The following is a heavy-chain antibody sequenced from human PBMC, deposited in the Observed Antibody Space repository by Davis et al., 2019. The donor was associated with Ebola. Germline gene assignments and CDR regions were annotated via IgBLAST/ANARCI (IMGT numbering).Heavy chain of an antibody. CDR1: GYTFTSYG. V-gene: IGHV1-18*01. D-gene: IGHD6-19*01. J-gene: IGHJ4*02. CDR3: ARDLEVAVAGTGGY. Sequence: AASVKVSCKASGYTFTSYGISWVRQAPGQGLEWMGWISAYNGNTNYAQKLQGRVTMTTDTSTSTAYMELRSLRSDDTAVYYCARDLEVAVAGTGGYWGQGTLVTVSS. CDR2: ISAYNGNT.